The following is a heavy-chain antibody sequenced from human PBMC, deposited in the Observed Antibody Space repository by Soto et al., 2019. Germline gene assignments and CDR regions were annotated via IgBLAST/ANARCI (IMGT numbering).Heavy chain of an antibody. CDR1: GFTFSSYA. CDR2: ISGSGGST. D-gene: IGHD1-26*01. J-gene: IGHJ3*02. V-gene: IGHV3-23*01. Sequence: QAGGSLRLSCAASGFTFSSYAMSWVRQAPGKGLEWVSAISGSGGSTYYADSVKGRFTISRDNSKNTLYLQMNSLRAEDTAVYYCAKDLGSGSYLFDAFDIWGQGTMVTVSS. CDR3: AKDLGSGSYLFDAFDI.